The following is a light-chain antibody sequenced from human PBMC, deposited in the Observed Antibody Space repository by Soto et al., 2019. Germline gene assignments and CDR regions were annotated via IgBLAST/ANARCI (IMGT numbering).Light chain of an antibody. V-gene: IGKV1-39*01. CDR3: QQSYSMPYT. CDR1: QSISPY. J-gene: IGKJ2*01. CDR2: GAS. Sequence: DIQMTQSPSSLSASVGDRVTITCRASQSISPYLSWYQQKPGKAPKLVIYGASNLQSGVPSSFSGSGTGTESTLTISSLQPEDSATYYCQQSYSMPYTFGQGTKLEI.